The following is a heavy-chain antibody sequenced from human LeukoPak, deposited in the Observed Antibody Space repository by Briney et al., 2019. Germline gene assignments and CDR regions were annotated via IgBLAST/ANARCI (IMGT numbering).Heavy chain of an antibody. V-gene: IGHV4-39*07. CDR1: GGSISSTTYY. Sequence: SETLSLTCTVSGGSISSTTYYWDWIRQPPGKGLEWIGTIYYSGSTNYNPSLKSRVTISVDTSKNQFSRKLSSVTAADTAVYYCARGHRGGGSYSYYYYYMDVWGKGTTVTVSS. J-gene: IGHJ6*03. CDR2: IYYSGST. D-gene: IGHD1-26*01. CDR3: ARGHRGGGSYSYYYYYMDV.